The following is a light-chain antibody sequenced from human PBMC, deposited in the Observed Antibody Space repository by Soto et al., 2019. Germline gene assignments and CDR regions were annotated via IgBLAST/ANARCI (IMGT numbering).Light chain of an antibody. CDR3: QQLNSDWYA. V-gene: IGKV1-9*01. CDR2: GAS. Sequence: DIQLTQSPSFLSASVGDRVTITCRASQGISTYLAWYLQRPGKAPKLLIYGASTLQSGVPSRFSGSGSGTELTLPISSLQPEDFGTYYCQQLNSDWYAFGQGTKLEIK. CDR1: QGISTY. J-gene: IGKJ2*01.